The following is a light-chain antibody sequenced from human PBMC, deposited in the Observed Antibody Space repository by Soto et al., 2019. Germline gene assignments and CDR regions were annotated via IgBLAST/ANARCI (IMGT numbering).Light chain of an antibody. J-gene: IGLJ2*01. CDR2: EVS. CDR3: SSYAGSNNLV. CDR1: SSDVGGYHY. V-gene: IGLV2-14*01. Sequence: QSALTQPASVSGSPGQSITISCTGTSSDVGGYHYVSWYQQHPGKAPKLMIYEVSDRPSGVSNRFSGSKSGNTASLTISGLQAEDEADYYCSSYAGSNNLVFGGGTKLTVL.